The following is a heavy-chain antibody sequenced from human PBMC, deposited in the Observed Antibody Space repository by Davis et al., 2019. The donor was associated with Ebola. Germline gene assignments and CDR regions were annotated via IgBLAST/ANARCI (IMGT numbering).Heavy chain of an antibody. CDR3: ARDAADDYGVNFDY. Sequence: PSETLSLTCTVSGGSITNYYWAWIRQPPGKGLEGIGHIYFSGATKYNLSLRSRATISVDTSKNQFYLKLNSVTAADTAVYYCARDAADDYGVNFDYWGQGNLVTVSS. D-gene: IGHD4-17*01. V-gene: IGHV4-59*01. CDR1: GGSITNYY. J-gene: IGHJ4*02. CDR2: IYFSGAT.